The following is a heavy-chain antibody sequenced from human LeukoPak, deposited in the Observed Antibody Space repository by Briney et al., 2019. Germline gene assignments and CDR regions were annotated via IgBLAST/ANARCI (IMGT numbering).Heavy chain of an antibody. J-gene: IGHJ3*02. D-gene: IGHD3-22*01. V-gene: IGHV3-21*01. Sequence: GGSLRLSCAASGFTFISHSMNWVRQAPGKGLEWVSSISSSSSYIYYADSVKGRFTISRDNAKNSLYLQMNSLRAEDTAVYYCARATYYYDSAAFDIWGQGTMVTVSS. CDR3: ARATYYYDSAAFDI. CDR2: ISSSSSYI. CDR1: GFTFISHS.